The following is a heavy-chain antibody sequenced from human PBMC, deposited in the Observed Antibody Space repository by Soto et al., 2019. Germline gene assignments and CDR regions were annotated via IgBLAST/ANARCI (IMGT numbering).Heavy chain of an antibody. CDR2: ISGSGGDT. J-gene: IGHJ4*02. Sequence: SGGPLRLSCAVSGFTFSSYAMSWVRQAPGKGLEWVSAISGSGGDTNYADSVKGRFTISRDNSKNTLYLQMNNLRAEDTAVYYCAKDQNYYDSRPTDYWGQGTPVTVS. CDR1: GFTFSSYA. V-gene: IGHV3-23*01. D-gene: IGHD3-22*01. CDR3: AKDQNYYDSRPTDY.